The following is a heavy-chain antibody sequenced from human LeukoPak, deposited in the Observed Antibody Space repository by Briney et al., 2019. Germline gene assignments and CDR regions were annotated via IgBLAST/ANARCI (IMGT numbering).Heavy chain of an antibody. Sequence: SETLSLTCTVSGGSIRGYFWTWIRQPPVKGLEWIGYIYYSGSTNYNPSLKSRVTIAVDTSKNQFSLRLSSVTAADTAVYYCAMAYSSSWYYFDYWGQGTLVTVSS. D-gene: IGHD6-13*01. CDR3: AMAYSSSWYYFDY. CDR2: IYYSGST. J-gene: IGHJ4*02. V-gene: IGHV4-59*01. CDR1: GGSIRGYF.